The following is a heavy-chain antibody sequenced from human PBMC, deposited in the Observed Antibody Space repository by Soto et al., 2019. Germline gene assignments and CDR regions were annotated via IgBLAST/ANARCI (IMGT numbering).Heavy chain of an antibody. CDR1: GFTFSSYS. D-gene: IGHD3-22*01. Sequence: EVQLVESGGGLVKPRGSLRLSCAASGFTFSSYSMNWVRQAPGKGLEWVSSISSSSSYIYYADSVKGGFTISRDNAKNTLDLQMNSRRAEDTAVYYCARSGYYFDYWGQGTLVTVSS. CDR3: ARSGYYFDY. V-gene: IGHV3-21*01. J-gene: IGHJ4*02. CDR2: ISSSSSYI.